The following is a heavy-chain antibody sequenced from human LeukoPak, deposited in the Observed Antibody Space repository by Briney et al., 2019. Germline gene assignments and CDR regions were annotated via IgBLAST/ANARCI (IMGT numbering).Heavy chain of an antibody. D-gene: IGHD4-11*01. V-gene: IGHV7-4-1*02. Sequence: ASVKVSCKASGYTFTRYAMNWLRQAPGQGLEWTGWINPNTGNPTYAQAFTGRFVFSLDTSVSTAYLQISSLNTEDTAVYYCARGHDYSKGYNWFDPWGQGTLVTVSS. CDR3: ARGHDYSKGYNWFDP. J-gene: IGHJ5*02. CDR1: GYTFTRYA. CDR2: INPNTGNP.